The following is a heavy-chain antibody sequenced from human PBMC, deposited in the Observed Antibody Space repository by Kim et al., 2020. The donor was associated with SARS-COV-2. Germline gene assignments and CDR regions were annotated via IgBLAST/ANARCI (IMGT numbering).Heavy chain of an antibody. D-gene: IGHD2-21*02. V-gene: IGHV3-33*01. CDR3: ARDKGDDAPIDY. CDR1: GLVFSDSG. J-gene: IGHJ4*02. CDR2: IWHDGKNI. Sequence: GGFLSLSCVASGLVFSDSGMPWVRPAPCPGLAWLAVIWHDGKNIDVGDSVKGRFIISRDNSKNTLYLQMDSLRAEDTALYYCARDKGDDAPIDYWGQGT.